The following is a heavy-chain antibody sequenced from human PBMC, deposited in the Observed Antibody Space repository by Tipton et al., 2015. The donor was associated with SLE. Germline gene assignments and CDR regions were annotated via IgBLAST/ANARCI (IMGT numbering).Heavy chain of an antibody. CDR1: GFTFSSYS. J-gene: IGHJ4*02. Sequence: SLRLSCAASGFTFSSYSMNWVRQAPGKGLEWVSSISSSSSYIYYADSVKGRFTISRDNAKNSLYLQMNSLKTEDTAVYYCARGRSLDYWGQGTLVTVSS. V-gene: IGHV3-21*04. CDR3: ARGRSLDY. CDR2: ISSSSSYI.